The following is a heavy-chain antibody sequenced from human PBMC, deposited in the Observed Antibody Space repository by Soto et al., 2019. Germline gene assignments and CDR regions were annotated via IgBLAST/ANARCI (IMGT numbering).Heavy chain of an antibody. CDR2: IYWDDDK. Sequence: QITLKESGPTLVKPTQTLTLTCTFSGFSLTRGVAVGWIRQPPGKALEWLALIYWDDDKRYSPSLKSRLTITKATSINQVVLTMTNLGPVDTATYYCTRDSYGSGYGMDVWGQGTTVTVSS. V-gene: IGHV2-5*02. D-gene: IGHD3-10*01. CDR3: TRDSYGSGYGMDV. CDR1: GFSLTRGVA. J-gene: IGHJ6*02.